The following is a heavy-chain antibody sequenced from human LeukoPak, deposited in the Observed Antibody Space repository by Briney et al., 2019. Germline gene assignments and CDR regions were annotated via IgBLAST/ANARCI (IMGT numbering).Heavy chain of an antibody. CDR2: ISSDVNRT. D-gene: IGHD6-19*01. J-gene: IGHJ4*02. V-gene: IGHV3-23*01. CDR1: GFTFSSYA. Sequence: QPGGSLRLSCAASGFTFSSYAMSWVRQAPGKGLERVSGISSDVNRTSSADSVKGRFTISRDNSRNTLYLQMTSLRAEDTAVYYCANGGCSSSATYCSSFDYWGQGILVTVSS. CDR3: ANGGCSSSATYCSSFDY.